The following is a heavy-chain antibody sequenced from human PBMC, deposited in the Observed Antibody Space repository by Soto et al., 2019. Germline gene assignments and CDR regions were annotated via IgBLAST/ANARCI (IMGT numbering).Heavy chain of an antibody. CDR1: GGSISSSNW. CDR2: IYHNGST. V-gene: IGHV4-4*02. Sequence: QVQLQESGPGLVKPSWTLSLTCAVSGGSISSSNWWSWVRQPPGKGLEWSGEIYHNGSTNYSPSLKSRDTISVDKSKNQVSLKLSSGTAADTAVYYCAGRIQLQQYYDYGMDVWGQGTTVTVSS. J-gene: IGHJ6*02. CDR3: AGRIQLQQYYDYGMDV. D-gene: IGHD5-18*01.